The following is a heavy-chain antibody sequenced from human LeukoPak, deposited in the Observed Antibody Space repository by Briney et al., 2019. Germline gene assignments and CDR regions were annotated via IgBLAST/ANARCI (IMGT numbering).Heavy chain of an antibody. V-gene: IGHV1-18*01. CDR3: ARVPRNAQRTGVMSRWLDP. Sequence: ASVKVSCKASGYTFTSYGISWVRQAPGQGLEWMGWISAYNGNTNYAQKLQGRVTMTTDASTSTAYMELRSLRSDDTAVYYCARVPRNAQRTGVMSRWLDPWGQGTLVTVSS. CDR1: GYTFTSYG. D-gene: IGHD2-8*02. CDR2: ISAYNGNT. J-gene: IGHJ5*02.